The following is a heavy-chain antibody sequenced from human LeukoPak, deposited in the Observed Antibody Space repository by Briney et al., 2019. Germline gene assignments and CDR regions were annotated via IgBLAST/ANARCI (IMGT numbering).Heavy chain of an antibody. CDR3: AKDHVTSSSWFPDY. J-gene: IGHJ4*02. Sequence: PGGSLRLSCAASGFNFSTYGMHWVRQAPGKGLEWEAVISYDGINKYYADSVKGRFTISRDNSKNMLYLQMSSLRAEDTAVYYCAKDHVTSSSWFPDYWGQGTLVTVSS. D-gene: IGHD6-13*01. CDR1: GFNFSTYG. CDR2: ISYDGINK. V-gene: IGHV3-30*18.